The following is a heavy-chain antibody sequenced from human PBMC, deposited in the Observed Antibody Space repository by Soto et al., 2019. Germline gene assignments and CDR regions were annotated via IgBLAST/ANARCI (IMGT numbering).Heavy chain of an antibody. CDR1: GGTFSSYA. J-gene: IGHJ6*02. D-gene: IGHD1-26*01. CDR3: ARESGSYFDPYYYYGMDV. Sequence: SVKVSCKASGGTFSSYAISWVRQAPGQGLEWMGGIIPIFGTANYAQKFQGRVTITADESTSTAYMELSSLRSEDTAVYYCARESGSYFDPYYYYGMDVWGQGTTVTV. CDR2: IIPIFGTA. V-gene: IGHV1-69*13.